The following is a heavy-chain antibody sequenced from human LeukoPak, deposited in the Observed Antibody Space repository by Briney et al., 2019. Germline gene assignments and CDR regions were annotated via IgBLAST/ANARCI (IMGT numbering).Heavy chain of an antibody. Sequence: ASVKVSCKASGYTFTGYYMHWVRQAPGQGLEWMGWINPNSGGTNYAQKFQGRVTMTRDTSNSTAYMELSRLRSDDTAVYYCARGPVLVVVPAAVHFDYWGQGTLVTVSS. CDR2: INPNSGGT. CDR3: ARGPVLVVVPAAVHFDY. V-gene: IGHV1-2*02. CDR1: GYTFTGYY. D-gene: IGHD2-2*02. J-gene: IGHJ4*02.